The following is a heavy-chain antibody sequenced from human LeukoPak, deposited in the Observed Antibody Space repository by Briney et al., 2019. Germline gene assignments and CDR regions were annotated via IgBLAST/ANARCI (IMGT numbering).Heavy chain of an antibody. Sequence: GGSLRLSCAASGFTFNSYWMSWVRQAPGRGLEWVANIKQDGSEKYYVDSVKGRFTISRDKAKNSLYLQMHSLRAEDTAVYSYARSGWPDYWGQGPLVTVSS. J-gene: IGHJ4*02. D-gene: IGHD3-10*01. CDR2: IKQDGSEK. CDR3: ARSGWPDY. CDR1: GFTFNSYW. V-gene: IGHV3-7*01.